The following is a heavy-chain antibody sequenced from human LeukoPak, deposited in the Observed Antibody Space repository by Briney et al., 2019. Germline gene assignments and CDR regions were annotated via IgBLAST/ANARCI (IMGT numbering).Heavy chain of an antibody. CDR1: GGSFRTYY. CDR2: IYYSGST. D-gene: IGHD5-12*01. J-gene: IGHJ4*02. V-gene: IGHV4-59*01. Sequence: PSETLSLTCTVSGGSFRTYYWTWIRQPPGKGLEWIAYIYYSGSTNYNPSLKSRATISLDTSQNQFSLKLSSVTADHTAVYYCARAPSYSGFAEADYWGQGTLVTVSS. CDR3: ARAPSYSGFAEADY.